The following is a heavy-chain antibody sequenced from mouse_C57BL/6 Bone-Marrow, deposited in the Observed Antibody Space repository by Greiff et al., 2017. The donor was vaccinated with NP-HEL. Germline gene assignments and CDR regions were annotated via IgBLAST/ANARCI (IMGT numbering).Heavy chain of an antibody. D-gene: IGHD2-4*01. CDR1: GYTFTSYW. CDR3: ARREIYYDYSWFAY. J-gene: IGHJ3*01. V-gene: IGHV1-61*01. Sequence: VQLQESGAELVRPGSSVKLSCKASGYTFTSYWMDWVKQRPGQGLEWIGNIYPSDSETHYNQKFKDKATLTVDKSSSTAYMQLSSLTSDDSAVYYCARREIYYDYSWFAYWGQGTLVTVSA. CDR2: IYPSDSET.